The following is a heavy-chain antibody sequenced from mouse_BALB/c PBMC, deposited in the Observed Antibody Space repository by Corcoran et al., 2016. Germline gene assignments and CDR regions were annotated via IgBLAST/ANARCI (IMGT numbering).Heavy chain of an antibody. CDR2: INTYTGEP. V-gene: IGHV9-3-1*01. CDR3: ARAPLDYYAMDY. Sequence: QIQLVQSGPELKKPGETVKISCKASGYTFTNYGMNWVKQAPGKGLKWMGWINTYTGEPTYADDFKGRFAFSLETSASTAYLQINNLKNEDTATYFCARAPLDYYAMDYWGQGTSVTASS. J-gene: IGHJ4*01. CDR1: GYTFTNYG.